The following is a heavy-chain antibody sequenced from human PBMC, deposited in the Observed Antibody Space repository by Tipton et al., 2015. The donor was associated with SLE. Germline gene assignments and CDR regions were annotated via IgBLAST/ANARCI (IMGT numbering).Heavy chain of an antibody. CDR1: GGSISSGAHY. V-gene: IGHV4-61*02. CDR2: IYASGSTSGSA. J-gene: IGHJ4*02. D-gene: IGHD1-1*01. CDR3: ARQGTGLSYD. Sequence: TLSLTCTVSGGSISSGAHYWSWIRQSAGKGLEWIGRIYASGSTSGSANYNPSLKSRVTISVETSKNQFSLKLTSVTAADTAVYYCARQGTGLSYDWGQGTLVTVSS.